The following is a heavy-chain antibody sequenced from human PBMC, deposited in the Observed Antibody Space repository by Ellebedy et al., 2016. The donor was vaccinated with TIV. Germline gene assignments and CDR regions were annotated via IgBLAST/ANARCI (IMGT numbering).Heavy chain of an antibody. Sequence: PGGSLRLSCAASGFTFSSYGMHWVRQAPGKGLEWVSAISGSGGSTYYADSVKGRFTISRDNSKNTLYLKMNSLRAEDTAVYYCDQGGGFGELLSSFDYWGQGTLVTVSS. CDR1: GFTFSSYG. CDR2: ISGSGGST. J-gene: IGHJ4*02. D-gene: IGHD3-10*01. CDR3: DQGGGFGELLSSFDY. V-gene: IGHV3-23*01.